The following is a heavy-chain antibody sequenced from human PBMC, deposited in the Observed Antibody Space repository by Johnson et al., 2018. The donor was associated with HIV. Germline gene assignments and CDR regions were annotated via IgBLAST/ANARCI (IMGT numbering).Heavy chain of an antibody. J-gene: IGHJ3*02. CDR1: GFTVSSNY. V-gene: IGHV3-53*01. Sequence: VQLVESGGGLIQPWGSLRLSCAASGFTVSSNYMSWVRQAPGKGLEWVSVIYSGGSTYYADSVKGRFTISMDNAKNSLYLQMNSLRGEDTAVYYCARDRGYCTNGVCYYDAFDIWGQGTMVTVSA. CDR2: IYSGGST. D-gene: IGHD2-8*01. CDR3: ARDRGYCTNGVCYYDAFDI.